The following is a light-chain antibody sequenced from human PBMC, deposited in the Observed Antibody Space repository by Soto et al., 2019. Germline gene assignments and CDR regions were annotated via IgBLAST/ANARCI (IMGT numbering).Light chain of an antibody. CDR1: QGIGDT. CDR2: DKS. Sequence: VMRQSPATLSVSAGDGATLSCRASQGIGDTLAWYQHKTGQTPRILIYDKSTRATGVPNRFSGSRSGAEFNLTINRLQSEDFAVYYCQTYNNWPLTFGGGTKVDIK. J-gene: IGKJ4*01. CDR3: QTYNNWPLT. V-gene: IGKV3-15*01.